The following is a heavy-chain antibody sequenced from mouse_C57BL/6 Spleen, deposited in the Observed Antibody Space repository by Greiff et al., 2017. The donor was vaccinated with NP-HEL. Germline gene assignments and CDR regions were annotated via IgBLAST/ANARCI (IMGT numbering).Heavy chain of an antibody. V-gene: IGHV1-62-3*01. CDR2: IDPNSGGT. CDR3: ASPGSSYAMDY. Sequence: QVQLKQPGAELVKPGASVKLSCKASGYTFTSYWMHWVKQRPGRGLEWIGRIDPNSGGTKYNEKFKSKATLTVDKPSSTAYMQLSSLTSEDSAVYYCASPGSSYAMDYWGQGTSVTVSS. D-gene: IGHD1-1*01. J-gene: IGHJ4*01. CDR1: GYTFTSYW.